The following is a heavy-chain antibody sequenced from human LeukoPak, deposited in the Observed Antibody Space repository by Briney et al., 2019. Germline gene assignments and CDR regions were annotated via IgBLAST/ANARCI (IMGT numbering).Heavy chain of an antibody. CDR2: IWYDGGNR. CDR3: AREADCSDGSCYRGAFDI. Sequence: GGSLRLSCAASGFTFINYAVHGVRQAPGEGVEGVAVIWYDGGNRYYADSVKGRFTFSRDTSENTLYLQMNRLRAEDTAVYYCAREADCSDGSCYRGAFDIWGQGTMITVSS. D-gene: IGHD2-15*01. J-gene: IGHJ3*02. CDR1: GFTFINYA. V-gene: IGHV3-33*01.